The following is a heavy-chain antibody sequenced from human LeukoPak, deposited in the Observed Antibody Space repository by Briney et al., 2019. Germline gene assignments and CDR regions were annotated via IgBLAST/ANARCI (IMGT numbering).Heavy chain of an antibody. Sequence: ASVKVSCKASGYTFTSYGISWVRQAPGQGLECMGWISAYNGNTNYAQKLQGRVTMTTDTSTSTAHMELRSLRSDDTAVYYCARDEARYFDWLSITNAFDIWGQGTMVTVSS. CDR3: ARDEARYFDWLSITNAFDI. V-gene: IGHV1-18*01. CDR2: ISAYNGNT. CDR1: GYTFTSYG. D-gene: IGHD3-9*01. J-gene: IGHJ3*02.